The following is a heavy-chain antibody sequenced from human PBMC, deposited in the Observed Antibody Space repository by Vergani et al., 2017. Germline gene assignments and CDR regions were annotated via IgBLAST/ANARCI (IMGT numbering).Heavy chain of an antibody. Sequence: EVQLVQSGAEVKKPGESLKISCTGSGYSFTSYWIGWVRQMPGKGLEWMGIIYPGDSDTRYSPSFQGQVTISADKSISTAYLQWSSLKASDTAMYYCSRSSDPQDYGGNSEAVDIWGQGTMVTVSS. D-gene: IGHD4-23*01. J-gene: IGHJ3*02. CDR2: IYPGDSDT. CDR3: SRSSDPQDYGGNSEAVDI. V-gene: IGHV5-51*01. CDR1: GYSFTSYW.